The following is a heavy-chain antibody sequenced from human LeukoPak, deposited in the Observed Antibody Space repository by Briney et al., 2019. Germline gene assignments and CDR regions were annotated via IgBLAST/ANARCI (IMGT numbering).Heavy chain of an antibody. CDR1: GGTFSSYA. Sequence: SVKVSCKASGGTFSSYAISWVRQAPGQGLEWMGGIIPIFGTANYAQKFQGRVTITADKSTSTAYMELSSLRSEDTAVYCCAREKEAGTLDYWGQGTLVTVSS. V-gene: IGHV1-69*06. CDR2: IIPIFGTA. CDR3: AREKEAGTLDY. J-gene: IGHJ4*02. D-gene: IGHD6-13*01.